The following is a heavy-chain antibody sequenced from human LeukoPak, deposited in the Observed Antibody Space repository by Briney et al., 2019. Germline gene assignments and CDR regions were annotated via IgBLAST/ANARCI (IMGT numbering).Heavy chain of an antibody. CDR3: ALRDSSGYYPDY. CDR2: INHSGST. D-gene: IGHD3-22*01. CDR1: GGSLSGYY. V-gene: IGHV4-34*01. J-gene: IGHJ4*02. Sequence: SETLSLTCAVYGGSLSGYYWSWIRQPPGKGLEWIGEINHSGSTNYNPSLKSRVTISVDTSKNQFSLKLSSVTAADTAVYYCALRDSSGYYPDYWGQGTLVTVSS.